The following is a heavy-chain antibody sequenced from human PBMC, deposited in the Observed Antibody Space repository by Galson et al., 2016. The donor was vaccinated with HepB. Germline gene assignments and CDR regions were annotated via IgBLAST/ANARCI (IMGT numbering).Heavy chain of an antibody. CDR2: IDEDGSET. Sequence: SLRLSCAASGFIFSYDWMHWVRQTEGRGLTYIAHIDEDGSETSYADSVKGRFTISRDNAMDTLYLQMDRLRADDTGVYFCAKGGPEGTGTLDSWGQGTQVTVSS. V-gene: IGHV3-74*01. CDR1: GFIFSYDW. CDR3: AKGGPEGTGTLDS. J-gene: IGHJ4*02. D-gene: IGHD1-1*01.